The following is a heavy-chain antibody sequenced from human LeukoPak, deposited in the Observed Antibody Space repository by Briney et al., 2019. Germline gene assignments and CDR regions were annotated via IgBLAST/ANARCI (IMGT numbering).Heavy chain of an antibody. CDR2: IRYDGSNK. V-gene: IGHV3-30*02. CDR1: GFTFSSYG. Sequence: GGSLRLSCAASGFTFSSYGMHWVRQAPGKGLEWVAFIRYDGSNKYYADSVKGRFTISRDNSKNTLYLQMNSLRAEDTAVYYCAKDSPMVRGVIIGYDAFDIWGQGTMVTVSS. CDR3: AKDSPMVRGVIIGYDAFDI. D-gene: IGHD3-10*01. J-gene: IGHJ3*02.